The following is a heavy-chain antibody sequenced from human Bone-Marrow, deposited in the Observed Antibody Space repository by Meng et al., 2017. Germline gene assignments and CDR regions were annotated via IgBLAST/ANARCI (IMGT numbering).Heavy chain of an antibody. CDR3: AHRGVYGGNPHYYFDY. V-gene: IGHV2-5*02. CDR1: GFSLSTSGVG. Sequence: SGPTLVKPTQTLTLTCPFSGFSLSTSGVGVGWIRQPPGKALEWLALIYWDDDKRYSPSLKSRLTITKDTSKNQVVLTMTNMYPVDTATYYCAHRGVYGGNPHYYFDYWGQGTLVTVSS. CDR2: IYWDDDK. D-gene: IGHD4-23*01. J-gene: IGHJ4*02.